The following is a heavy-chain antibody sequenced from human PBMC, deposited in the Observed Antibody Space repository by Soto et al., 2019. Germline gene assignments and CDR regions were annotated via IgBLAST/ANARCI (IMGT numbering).Heavy chain of an antibody. Sequence: QVQLQESGPGLVKPSQTLSLTCTVSGGSISSGDYYWSWIRQPPGKGLEWIGYIYYSGSTYYNPSLKSRVTISVDMSKNQFSMKLSSVTAADTAVYYCARVYYGSGSYYSRFDPWGQGTLVTVSS. CDR3: ARVYYGSGSYYSRFDP. CDR2: IYYSGST. D-gene: IGHD3-10*01. J-gene: IGHJ5*02. V-gene: IGHV4-30-4*01. CDR1: GGSISSGDYY.